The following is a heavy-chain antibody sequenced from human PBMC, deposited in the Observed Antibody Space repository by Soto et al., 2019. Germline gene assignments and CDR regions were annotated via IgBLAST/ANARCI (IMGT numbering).Heavy chain of an antibody. CDR2: ISDGGDLT. V-gene: IGHV3-23*01. J-gene: IGHJ3*01. CDR3: ARRAFGSSRSFDL. D-gene: IGHD6-6*01. CDR1: GFAFSSHP. Sequence: GGSLGLSCAASGFAFSSHPMSWVRQAPERGLEWVSGISDGGDLTYNADSVKGRFTISRDNSKNILFLQMNSLRAEDTALYYCARRAFGSSRSFDLWGQGTMVTVSS.